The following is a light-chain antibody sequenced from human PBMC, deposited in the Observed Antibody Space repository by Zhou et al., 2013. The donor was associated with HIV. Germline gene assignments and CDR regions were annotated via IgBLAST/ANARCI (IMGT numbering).Light chain of an antibody. CDR1: QSVSTT. V-gene: IGKV3-15*01. CDR2: GAS. CDR3: QHYGNKPPIT. J-gene: IGKJ5*01. Sequence: IVLTQSPVTLYVSPGERATLSCRASQSVSTTLAWYQQKPGQAPRLLICGASTRATGIPARFSGSGSGTEFTLTISSMQSEDFAVYYCQHYGNKPPITFGQGHDW.